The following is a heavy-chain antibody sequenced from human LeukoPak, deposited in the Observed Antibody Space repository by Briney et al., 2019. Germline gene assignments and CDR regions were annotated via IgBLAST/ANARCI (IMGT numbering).Heavy chain of an antibody. CDR3: ARRQVADFWSGYYTLVVQDAFDI. CDR1: GGSISSSSYY. Sequence: PSETLSLTCTVSGGSISSSSYYWGWIRQPPGKGLEWIVSIYYSGSIYYNPSLKSRVTISVDTSKNQFSLKLSSVTAADTAVYYCARRQVADFWSGYYTLVVQDAFDIWGQGTMVTVSS. J-gene: IGHJ3*02. V-gene: IGHV4-39*01. CDR2: IYYSGSI. D-gene: IGHD3-3*01.